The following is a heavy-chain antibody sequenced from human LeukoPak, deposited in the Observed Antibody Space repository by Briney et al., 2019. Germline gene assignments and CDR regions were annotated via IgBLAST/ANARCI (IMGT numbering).Heavy chain of an antibody. Sequence: GSLRLSCAASGFTFSNYAMSWVRQAPGKGLEWIGNIYSSGNTYYTASLKSRVTMYIDTSKNQFSMKLSSVTAADTAMYYCAKSNGYGLIDYWGQGTLATVPS. V-gene: IGHV4-59*04. J-gene: IGHJ4*02. D-gene: IGHD5-12*01. CDR1: GFTFSNYA. CDR2: IYSSGNT. CDR3: AKSNGYGLIDY.